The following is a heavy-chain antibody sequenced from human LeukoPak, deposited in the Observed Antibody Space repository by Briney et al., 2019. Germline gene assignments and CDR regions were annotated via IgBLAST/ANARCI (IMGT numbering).Heavy chain of an antibody. CDR3: ARGRDYDFWSGYYTFDY. J-gene: IGHJ4*02. CDR1: GYTFTGYY. D-gene: IGHD3-3*01. Sequence: ASVKVSCKASGYTFTGYYMHWVRQAPGQGLEWMGWINPNSGGTNYAQKFQGRVTMIRDTSISTAYMELSRLRSDDTAVYYCARGRDYDFWSGYYTFDYWGQGTLVTVSS. V-gene: IGHV1-2*02. CDR2: INPNSGGT.